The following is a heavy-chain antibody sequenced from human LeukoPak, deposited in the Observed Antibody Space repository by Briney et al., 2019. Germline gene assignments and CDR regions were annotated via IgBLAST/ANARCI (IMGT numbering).Heavy chain of an antibody. CDR1: GFTFGSNG. J-gene: IGHJ4*02. CDR2: ISSSSSTI. V-gene: IGHV3-48*04. Sequence: GGSLRLSCTASGFTFGSNGMNWVRQAPGKGLEWISYISSSSSTIYYADSVKGRFTISRDNAKNSLYLQMNSLTTEDTAVYYCAIGEFHPFDYWGQGTRSPSP. CDR3: AIGEFHPFDY. D-gene: IGHD4-17*01.